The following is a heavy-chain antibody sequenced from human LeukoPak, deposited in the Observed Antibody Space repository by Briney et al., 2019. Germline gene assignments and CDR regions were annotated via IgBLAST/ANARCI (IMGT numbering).Heavy chain of an antibody. CDR1: GGSISSYY. J-gene: IGHJ3*02. Sequence: SETLSLSCTVSGGSISSYYWSWIRQPPGKGLEWIGYIYYSGSTNYNHSLKSRVTISVDTSKNQFSVKLSSVTAADTAVYYCARAKPRDAFDIWGQGTMVTVSS. V-gene: IGHV4-59*01. CDR3: ARAKPRDAFDI. CDR2: IYYSGST.